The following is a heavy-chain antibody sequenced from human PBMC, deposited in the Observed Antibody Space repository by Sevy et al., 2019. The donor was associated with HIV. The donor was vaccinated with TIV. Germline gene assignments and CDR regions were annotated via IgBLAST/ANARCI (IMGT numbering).Heavy chain of an antibody. D-gene: IGHD7-27*01. V-gene: IGHV4-59*02. CDR1: GGSVSGDC. J-gene: IGHJ4*02. Sequence: SETLSLNCSVSGGSVSGDCWSWIRQPPGKGLEWIGYFCHSGRTNYNPSLKSRITMSVDTSKNQFSLKLSSVTAADTAVYFCGRDYWGSVDYWGQGTVVTVSS. CDR2: FCHSGRT. CDR3: GRDYWGSVDY.